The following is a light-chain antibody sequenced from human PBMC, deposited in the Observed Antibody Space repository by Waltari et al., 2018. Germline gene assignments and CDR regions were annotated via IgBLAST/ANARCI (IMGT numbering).Light chain of an antibody. CDR3: HQGHSLPYT. CDR1: QSVSSS. Sequence: EVVLTQSPDSQSVIPKEKVTITCRASQSVSSSLHWYQHKAGQSPKLLIKYASQSLSGVPSRFRGSGSATEYTLTIHGLEPEDAATYFCHQGHSLPYTFGQGTKLEIK. V-gene: IGKV6-21*01. J-gene: IGKJ2*01. CDR2: YAS.